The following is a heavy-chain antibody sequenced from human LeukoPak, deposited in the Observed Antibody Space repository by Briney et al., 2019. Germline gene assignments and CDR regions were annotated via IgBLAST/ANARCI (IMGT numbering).Heavy chain of an antibody. Sequence: PSETLSLTCTVSGGAISSDNFSWGWIRQPPGKGLEWIASINYSGTTYYNPSLNSRATISVDTSKTHFSLRLSSITAADTAVYYCARLSDFWGQGILVTVSS. CDR1: GGAISSDNFS. CDR3: ARLSDF. J-gene: IGHJ4*02. V-gene: IGHV4-39*01. CDR2: INYSGTT.